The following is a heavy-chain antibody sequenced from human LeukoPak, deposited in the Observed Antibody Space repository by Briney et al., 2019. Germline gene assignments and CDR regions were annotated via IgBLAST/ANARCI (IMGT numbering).Heavy chain of an antibody. V-gene: IGHV3-23*01. Sequence: PGVSLRLSCAASGFTFSTYALSWVGQAPGKGLEGASSFSGGGGVTYYADSVKGRFTISRDNSKNTLYLQMNSLRAEDTAVYYCAKDPRVATIEIFDYWGQGTLVTVSS. D-gene: IGHD5-12*01. J-gene: IGHJ4*02. CDR3: AKDPRVATIEIFDY. CDR1: GFTFSTYA. CDR2: FSGGGGVT.